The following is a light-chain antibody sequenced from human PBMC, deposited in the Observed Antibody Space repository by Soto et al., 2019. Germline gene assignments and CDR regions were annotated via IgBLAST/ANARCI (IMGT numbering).Light chain of an antibody. J-gene: IGLJ1*01. CDR3: ASWDDTLSGFV. V-gene: IGLV1-44*01. Sequence: QSVLTQPPSASGTPGQRVTISCSGSDSNIGSFTVHWFQQVPGTAPKPLIHTTYQRPSGVPARFSGSKSGTSGSLAISGLQPEDEADYYCASWDDTLSGFVFGTGTKLTVL. CDR1: DSNIGSFT. CDR2: TTY.